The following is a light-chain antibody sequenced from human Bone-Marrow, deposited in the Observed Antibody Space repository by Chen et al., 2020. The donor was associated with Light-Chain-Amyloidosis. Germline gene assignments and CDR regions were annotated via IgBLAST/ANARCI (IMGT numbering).Light chain of an antibody. J-gene: IGLJ2*01. CDR1: NTNIGADND. V-gene: IGLV1-40*01. CDR3: QSYDSSLSGYVV. Sequence: QSVLTQPPSVAGTPGQSVPISCPCINTNIGADNDVYWYQQVPGTAPKLLIYGNSHRPSGVPDRFSGSKSGTTAFLAITGLQAEDEAEYYCQSYDSSLSGYVVFGGGTKLTVL. CDR2: GNS.